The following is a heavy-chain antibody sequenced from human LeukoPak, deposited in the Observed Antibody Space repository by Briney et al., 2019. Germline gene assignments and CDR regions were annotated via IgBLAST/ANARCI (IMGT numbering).Heavy chain of an antibody. Sequence: SENLSLTCTVSGGSISSYYWSWIRQPAGKGLEWIGRIYTSGSTNYSPSLKSRVTMSVDTSKNQFSLKLSSVTAADTAVYYCARGRYCSADICSGGDAFDIWGQGTMVSVSS. CDR3: ARGRYCSADICSGGDAFDI. CDR2: IYTSGST. CDR1: GGSISSYY. J-gene: IGHJ3*02. D-gene: IGHD2-15*01. V-gene: IGHV4-4*07.